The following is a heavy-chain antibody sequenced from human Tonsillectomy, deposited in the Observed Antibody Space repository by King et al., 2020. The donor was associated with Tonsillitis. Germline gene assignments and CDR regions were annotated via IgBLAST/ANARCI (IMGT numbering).Heavy chain of an antibody. J-gene: IGHJ4*02. CDR3: ARGVYNGGGNRFFDF. D-gene: IGHD5/OR15-5a*01. CDR1: GGSIGTGGYS. Sequence: QLQESGPGLVKPSQTLSLTCAVSGGSIGTGGYSWSWIRQPPGKGLEWIGYIYYGGSTYYNPSLMSRHTISVDTSKTQFSLKLSSVTAADTAVYYFARGVYNGGGNRFFDFWGQGTLVTVS. V-gene: IGHV4-30-4*07. CDR2: IYYGGST.